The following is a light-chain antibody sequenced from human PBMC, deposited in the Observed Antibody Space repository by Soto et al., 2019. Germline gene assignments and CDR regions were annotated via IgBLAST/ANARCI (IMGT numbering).Light chain of an antibody. CDR1: QSVSSSY. CDR3: HQYGSSPPLT. J-gene: IGKJ4*01. Sequence: EIVLNKSPSTVSLSPGERATLSCRASQSVSSSYLAWYQQKPGQAPRLLIYGASSRATGIPDRFSGSGSGTDFTLTISRLEPEDFAVYYCHQYGSSPPLTFCGGTKVDIK. V-gene: IGKV3-20*01. CDR2: GAS.